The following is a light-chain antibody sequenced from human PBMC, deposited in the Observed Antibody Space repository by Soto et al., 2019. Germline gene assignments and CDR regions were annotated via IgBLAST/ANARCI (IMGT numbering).Light chain of an antibody. CDR1: SSNIGSNY. J-gene: IGLJ2*01. Sequence: QAVVTQPPSASGTPGQRVTISCSGSSSNIGSNYVYWYQQLPGTAPKLLIYRNNQRPSGVPDRFSGSKSGTSASLAISGLRSEDEADYYCAAWDHSLSGHVVFGGGTKVTVL. CDR3: AAWDHSLSGHVV. CDR2: RNN. V-gene: IGLV1-47*01.